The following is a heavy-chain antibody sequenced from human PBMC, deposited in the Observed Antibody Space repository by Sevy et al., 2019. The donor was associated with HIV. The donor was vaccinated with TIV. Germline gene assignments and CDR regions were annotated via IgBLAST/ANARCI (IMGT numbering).Heavy chain of an antibody. Sequence: GGSLRLSCAASGFIFSNHAMHWVRQGPGKGLEWVTVISYDGTNKYYAESVKGRFTISRDNSQDTLFLQMNSLRAEDTALYYCARHPHEHYYYDSSGDYYFDYWGPGTMVTVSS. J-gene: IGHJ4*02. CDR3: ARHPHEHYYYDSSGDYYFDY. CDR2: ISYDGTNK. CDR1: GFIFSNHA. D-gene: IGHD3-22*01. V-gene: IGHV3-30-3*01.